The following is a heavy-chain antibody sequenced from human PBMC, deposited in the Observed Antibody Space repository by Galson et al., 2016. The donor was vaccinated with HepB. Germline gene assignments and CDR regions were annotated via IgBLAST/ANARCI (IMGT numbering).Heavy chain of an antibody. D-gene: IGHD3-3*01. CDR1: GFTFYNYP. CDR2: VSGDGRNK. Sequence: SLRLSCAASGFTFYNYPMHWVRQAPDKGLEWVGVVSGDGRNKYYADSLKGRFTISRDNSKNTLFLQLNSPRREDTAVYFCARGSFNDFWSGSDYWGQGSLVAVSS. CDR3: ARGSFNDFWSGSDY. J-gene: IGHJ4*02. V-gene: IGHV3-30*04.